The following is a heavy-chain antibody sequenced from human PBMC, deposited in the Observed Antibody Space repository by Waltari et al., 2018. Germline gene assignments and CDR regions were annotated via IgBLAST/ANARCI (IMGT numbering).Heavy chain of an antibody. Sequence: QLVESGGGGVRPGGSLRLSCAASGFDFEFSGMSWVRQAPGKGLDGVASLGGKSGATFYAEFAEGRFIISRDSAKNSLYLQMNSLRAEDTAFYYCAKEGGYSYYNNFFDVWGQGALVTVSS. CDR2: LGGKSGAT. V-gene: IGHV3-20*04. CDR1: GFDFEFSG. D-gene: IGHD3-10*01. J-gene: IGHJ4*02. CDR3: AKEGGYSYYNNFFDV.